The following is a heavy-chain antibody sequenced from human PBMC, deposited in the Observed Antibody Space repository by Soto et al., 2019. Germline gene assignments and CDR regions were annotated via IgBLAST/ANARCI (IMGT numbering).Heavy chain of an antibody. V-gene: IGHV4-59*01. CDR2: IYYSGST. CDR1: GGSISSYY. Sequence: SETLSLTCTVSGGSISSYYWSWIRHPPGKGLEWIGYIYYSGSTNYNPSLKSRVTISVDTSKNQFSLKLSSVTAADTAVYYCAREVASSSWHTYNCFDPRGQRTLVSVSS. J-gene: IGHJ5*02. D-gene: IGHD6-13*01. CDR3: AREVASSSWHTYNCFDP.